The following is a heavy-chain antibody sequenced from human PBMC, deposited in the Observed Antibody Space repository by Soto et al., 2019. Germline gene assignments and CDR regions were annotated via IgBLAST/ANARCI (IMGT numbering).Heavy chain of an antibody. Sequence: SETLSLTCAVYGGSFSGYYWSWIRQPPGKGLEWIGEINHSGSTNYNPSLKSRVTISVDTSKNQFSLKLSSVTAADTAVYYCAGEPNLDYWGQGTLVTVSS. D-gene: IGHD3-10*01. CDR1: GGSFSGYY. J-gene: IGHJ4*02. V-gene: IGHV4-34*01. CDR2: INHSGST. CDR3: AGEPNLDY.